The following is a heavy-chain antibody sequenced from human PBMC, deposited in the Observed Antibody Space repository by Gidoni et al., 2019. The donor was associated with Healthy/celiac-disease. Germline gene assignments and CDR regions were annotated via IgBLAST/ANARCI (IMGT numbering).Heavy chain of an antibody. D-gene: IGHD1-1*01. CDR2: IYYRGST. J-gene: IGHJ4*02. Sequence: QLQLPESGPRLVKPSETLSLTCTVSAGSISSRSYYWGWIRQPPGKGLEWIGSIYYRGSTYYNPSIKSRVTISVDTSKNQFSLKLSSVTAADTAVYYCARHGQLERRRHFDYWGQGTLVTVSS. CDR1: AGSISSRSYY. V-gene: IGHV4-39*01. CDR3: ARHGQLERRRHFDY.